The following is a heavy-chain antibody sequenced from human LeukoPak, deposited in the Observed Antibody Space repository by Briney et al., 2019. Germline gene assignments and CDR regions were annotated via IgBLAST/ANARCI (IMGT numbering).Heavy chain of an antibody. D-gene: IGHD5-18*01. CDR1: GGSISSGDYY. J-gene: IGHJ4*02. CDR3: ARGTAPASFDY. Sequence: PSETLSLTCTVSGGSISSGDYYWSWIRQPPGKGLEWIGYIYYSGSTYYNPSLKSRVTISVDTSKNQFSLNLSSMTAADTAVYYCARGTAPASFDYWGQGALVTVSS. V-gene: IGHV4-30-4*02. CDR2: IYYSGST.